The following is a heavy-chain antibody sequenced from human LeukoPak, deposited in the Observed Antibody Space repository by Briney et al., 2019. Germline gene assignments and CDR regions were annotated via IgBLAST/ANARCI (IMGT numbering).Heavy chain of an antibody. D-gene: IGHD4-17*01. J-gene: IGHJ4*02. CDR3: ARDGVRGFTATTPFDY. CDR1: GITFSSYS. CDR2: ISSSGNNI. Sequence: GGSVRLFCAASGITFSSYSMNWVSQAPGKGLEWVSSISSSGNNIYYADSVKGRFTIPRDNAKNSLSLQMNSLRVEDTAVYYCARDGVRGFTATTPFDYWGPGDLGSASS. V-gene: IGHV3-21*01.